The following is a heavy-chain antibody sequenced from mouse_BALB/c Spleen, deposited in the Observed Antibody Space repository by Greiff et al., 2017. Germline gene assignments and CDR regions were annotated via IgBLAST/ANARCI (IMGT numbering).Heavy chain of an antibody. CDR3: ARDRGYDGRAYAMDY. J-gene: IGHJ4*01. V-gene: IGHV14-3*02. D-gene: IGHD1-1*01. CDR2: IDPANGNT. Sequence: EVKLVESGAELVKPGASVKLSCTASGFNIKDTYMHWVKQRPEQGLEWIGRIDPANGNTKYDPKFQGKATITADTSSNTAYLQLSSLTSEDTAVYYCARDRGYDGRAYAMDYWGQGTSVTVSS. CDR1: GFNIKDTY.